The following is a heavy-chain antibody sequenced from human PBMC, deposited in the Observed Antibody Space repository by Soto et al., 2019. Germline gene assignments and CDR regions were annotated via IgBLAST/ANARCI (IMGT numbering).Heavy chain of an antibody. Sequence: HGESLKISCKGSGYSFTSYWISWVRQMPGKGLEWMGRIDPSDSYTNYSPSFQGHVTISADKSISTAYLQWSSLKASDTAMYYCARGYSGYYYYYGMDVWGQGTTVTVSS. CDR1: GYSFTSYW. CDR2: IDPSDSYT. D-gene: IGHD5-12*01. CDR3: ARGYSGYYYYYGMDV. V-gene: IGHV5-10-1*01. J-gene: IGHJ6*02.